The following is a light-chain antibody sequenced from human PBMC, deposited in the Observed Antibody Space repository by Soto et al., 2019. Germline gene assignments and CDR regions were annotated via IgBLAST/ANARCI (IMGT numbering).Light chain of an antibody. V-gene: IGLV1-51*01. CDR1: SSNIGNNY. Sequence: QSVLTQPPSVSAAPGQKVTISCSGSSSNIGNNYVSWYQQLPGTAPKLLIYDNNQRPSGIPDRSSGSKSGTSATLGITGLQTGDEADYYCGTWDSSLSIVVFGGGTKVTVL. CDR2: DNN. J-gene: IGLJ2*01. CDR3: GTWDSSLSIVV.